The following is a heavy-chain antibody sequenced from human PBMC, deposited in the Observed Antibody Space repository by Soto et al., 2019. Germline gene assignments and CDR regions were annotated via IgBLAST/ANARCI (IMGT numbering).Heavy chain of an antibody. Sequence: EVQVVESGGGLVQPGGSLRLSCVASGFTFSDYTMTWVRQAPGKGLEYVSAITGKGGDTYYADSVKGRFTISKDNSKNTLFLQMDSLGGGDMAVYFCAGQLGAWGSGTCRSDHLGQGTLVTVSA. D-gene: IGHD1-1*01. CDR3: AGQLGAWGSGTCRSDH. J-gene: IGHJ5*02. CDR1: GFTFSDYT. CDR2: ITGKGGDT. V-gene: IGHV3-64*07.